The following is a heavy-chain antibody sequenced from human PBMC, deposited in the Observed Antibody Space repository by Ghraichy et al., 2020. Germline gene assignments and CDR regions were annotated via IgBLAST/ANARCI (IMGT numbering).Heavy chain of an antibody. CDR1: GGSFSGYY. Sequence: SETLSLTCAVYGGSFSGYYWSWIRQPPGKGLEWIGEINHSGSTNYNPSLKSRVTISVDTSKNQFSLKLSSVTAADTAVYYCARGLPDFWSGYYTGMRFDPWGQGTLVTVSS. J-gene: IGHJ5*02. D-gene: IGHD3-3*01. CDR2: INHSGST. V-gene: IGHV4-34*01. CDR3: ARGLPDFWSGYYTGMRFDP.